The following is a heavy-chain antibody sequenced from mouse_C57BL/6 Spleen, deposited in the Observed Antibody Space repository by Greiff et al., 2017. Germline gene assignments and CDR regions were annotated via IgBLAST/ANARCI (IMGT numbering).Heavy chain of an antibody. D-gene: IGHD1-1*01. Sequence: QVHVKQSGAELVKPGASVKISCKASGYAFSSYWMNWVKQRPGKGLEWIGQIYPGDGDTNYNGKFKGKATLTADKSSSTAYMQLSSLTSEDSAVYFCARGSSLAWFAYWGQGTLVTVSA. CDR3: ARGSSLAWFAY. J-gene: IGHJ3*01. V-gene: IGHV1-80*01. CDR2: IYPGDGDT. CDR1: GYAFSSYW.